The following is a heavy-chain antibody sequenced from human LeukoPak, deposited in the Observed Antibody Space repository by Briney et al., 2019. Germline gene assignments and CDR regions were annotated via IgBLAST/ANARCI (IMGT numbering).Heavy chain of an antibody. J-gene: IGHJ4*02. Sequence: GGALRLSRAASGFTLSSYSMKWVRQAPGEGLGWGSSIYSSSSYIYYADSVKGRFTISRDNAKNSLYLQMNSLRAEDTAVYYCARSVPGAGTLRYFDWLFAYWGQGTLVTVSS. D-gene: IGHD3-9*01. V-gene: IGHV3-21*01. CDR3: ARSVPGAGTLRYFDWLFAY. CDR2: IYSSSSYI. CDR1: GFTLSSYS.